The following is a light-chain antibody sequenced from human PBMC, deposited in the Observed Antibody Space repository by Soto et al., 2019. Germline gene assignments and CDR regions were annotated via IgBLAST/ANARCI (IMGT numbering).Light chain of an antibody. J-gene: IGKJ4*02. Sequence: SQSVSSSYLAWYQQKPGQAPRLLIYGASSRATGIPDRFSGSGSGTDCTHTISIREPGVFAEYYCQHMGLPPHMFGVGTRGEIK. CDR3: QHMGLPPHM. V-gene: IGKV3-20*01. CDR2: GAS. CDR1: QSVSSSY.